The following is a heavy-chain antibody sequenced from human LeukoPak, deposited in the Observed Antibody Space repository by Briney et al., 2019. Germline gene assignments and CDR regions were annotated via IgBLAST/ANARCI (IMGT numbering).Heavy chain of an antibody. Sequence: GRSLRLSCAASGFTFSTYTMYWVRHPPGKRLEWVSIIGNNGGGIHYADSVKGRFTISRDNFKNALYLQMNSLRVEDTAVYYCAIDPNWGTHSWGQGVLVTVSS. CDR3: AIDPNWGTHS. J-gene: IGHJ4*02. D-gene: IGHD7-27*01. CDR2: IGNNGGGI. CDR1: GFTFSTYT. V-gene: IGHV3-23*01.